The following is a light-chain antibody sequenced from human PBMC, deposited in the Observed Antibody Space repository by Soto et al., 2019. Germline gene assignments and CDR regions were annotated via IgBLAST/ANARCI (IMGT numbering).Light chain of an antibody. J-gene: IGLJ2*01. Sequence: QSVLTQPPSASGSPGQSVTISCTGTSSDVGGSNYVSWYQQYPGKAPKLMIYEVNNRPSAVPDRFSGSKSGNTASLTVSGLRAADEADYYCSSYAGSKYVLFGGGTKVTVL. CDR3: SSYAGSKYVL. V-gene: IGLV2-8*01. CDR1: SSDVGGSNY. CDR2: EVN.